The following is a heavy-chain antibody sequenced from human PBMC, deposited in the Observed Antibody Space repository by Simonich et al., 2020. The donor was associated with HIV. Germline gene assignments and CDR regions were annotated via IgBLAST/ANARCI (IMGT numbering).Heavy chain of an antibody. V-gene: IGHV1-18*01. CDR1: GYTFTSYG. CDR3: ARDPEQLVRAEYFQH. CDR2: ISTYKTNT. Sequence: QVQLVQSGAEVKKPGASVKVSCKASGYTFTSYGISWVRQAPGQGLEWLGWISTYKTNTNYAQKRQDRVTMTADTSTSTAYMDLRSLRSDDTALYYCARDPEQLVRAEYFQHWGQGTLVTVSS. D-gene: IGHD6-6*01. J-gene: IGHJ1*01.